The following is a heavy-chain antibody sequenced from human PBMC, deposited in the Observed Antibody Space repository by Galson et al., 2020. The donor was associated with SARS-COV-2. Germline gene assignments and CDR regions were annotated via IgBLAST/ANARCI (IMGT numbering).Heavy chain of an antibody. D-gene: IGHD2-15*01. CDR1: GGSISSYY. CDR2: IYYTGST. J-gene: IGHJ5*02. V-gene: IGHV4-59*08. CDR3: ATTSLLGYCSGGSCSYNWFDP. Sequence: SQTLSLTCTVSGGSISSYYCSWIRQPPGKGLEWIGYIYYTGSTNYNPSLKSRVTISADTTKNQFSLRLTSVTAADTAVYYCATTSLLGYCSGGSCSYNWFDPWGQGTLVTVSS.